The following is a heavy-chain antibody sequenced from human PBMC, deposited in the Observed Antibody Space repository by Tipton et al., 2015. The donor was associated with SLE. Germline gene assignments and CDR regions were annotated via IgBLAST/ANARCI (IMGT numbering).Heavy chain of an antibody. D-gene: IGHD3-10*01. J-gene: IGHJ4*02. Sequence: TLSLTCTVSGGSISSHYWSWIRQPPGKGLEWIGYIYYSGSTNYNPSLKSRVTISVDTSKKQFSLKLSSVTAADTAVYYCARGSGVSVRRFDSWGQGILVTVSS. CDR2: IYYSGST. V-gene: IGHV4-59*11. CDR3: ARGSGVSVRRFDS. CDR1: GGSISSHY.